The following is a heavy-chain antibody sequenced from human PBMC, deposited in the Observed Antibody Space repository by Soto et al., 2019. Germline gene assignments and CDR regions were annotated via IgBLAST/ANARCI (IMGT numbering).Heavy chain of an antibody. J-gene: IGHJ4*02. CDR2: ISYDGSTK. CDR1: GFTFSSFS. CDR3: ARTTTVAGTPEFDY. V-gene: IGHV3-30-3*01. D-gene: IGHD6-19*01. Sequence: QVQLVESGGGVVQXXXXLRLSCAASGFTFSSFSLHWVRQAPGKGLEWLALISYDGSTKYNADSVKGRFTVSRDNSNNTLYLQLSSLRPEDTAVYYCARTTTVAGTPEFDYWGQGTLVTVSS.